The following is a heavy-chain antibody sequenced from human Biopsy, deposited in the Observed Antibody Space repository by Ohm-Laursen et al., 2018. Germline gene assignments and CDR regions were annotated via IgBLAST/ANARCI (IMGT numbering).Heavy chain of an antibody. CDR2: IDWAGDT. CDR3: ARASASQYYGVDV. D-gene: IGHD1-26*01. J-gene: IGHJ6*02. V-gene: IGHV2-70*12. Sequence: AAQTLTLTCTFSGFSLSTRGMSVAWIRQAPGKALEWLAHIDWAGDTRYSASLKTRLSISKDTFKDQVVLTMTDIDPVDTATYYCARASASQYYGVDVWGQGTSVTVSS. CDR1: GFSLSTRGMS.